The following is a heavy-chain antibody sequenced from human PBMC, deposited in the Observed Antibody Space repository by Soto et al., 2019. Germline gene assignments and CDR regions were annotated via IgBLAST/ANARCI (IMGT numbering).Heavy chain of an antibody. J-gene: IGHJ3*02. CDR3: ARAPLYSTSPKSAFEI. CDR1: GYTFTSYG. D-gene: IGHD6-6*01. CDR2: ISTYNGNP. Sequence: QVQLVQSGPEVKKPGASVKVSCKASGYTFTSYGISWVRQAPGQGLEWMGWISTYNGNPNYAQKLQGRVTMTTDTSTSTAYIELRSLRSDDTAVFYCARAPLYSTSPKSAFEIWGQWTVVTVSS. V-gene: IGHV1-18*01.